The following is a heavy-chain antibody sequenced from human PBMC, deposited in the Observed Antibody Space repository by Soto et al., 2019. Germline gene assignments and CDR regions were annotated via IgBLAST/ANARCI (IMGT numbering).Heavy chain of an antibody. J-gene: IGHJ6*02. Sequence: SETLSLTCTVSGGSVSSDTHYWSWIRQPPGKRLEWIGFIYSSGSTNYNPPLKSRVTMSVDTSKNQFSLKLRSVIVADTAVYHCARFVRSCSGTTCYTRADVWGQGTTVTVSS. CDR3: ARFVRSCSGTTCYTRADV. CDR2: IYSSGST. V-gene: IGHV4-61*01. CDR1: GGSVSSDTHY. D-gene: IGHD2-2*02.